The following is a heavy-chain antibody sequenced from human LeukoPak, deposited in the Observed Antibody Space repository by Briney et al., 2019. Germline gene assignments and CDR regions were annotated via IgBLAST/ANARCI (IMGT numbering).Heavy chain of an antibody. CDR2: IYYSGST. D-gene: IGHD3-9*01. Sequence: SETLSLTCTVSGASISSYYWGWIRQPPGKGLEWIGSIYYSGSTYYNPSLKSRVTISVDTSKNQFSLKLSSVTAADTAVYYCARDWLFNYYYYMDVWGKGTTVTISS. CDR1: GASISSYY. CDR3: ARDWLFNYYYYMDV. J-gene: IGHJ6*03. V-gene: IGHV4-39*02.